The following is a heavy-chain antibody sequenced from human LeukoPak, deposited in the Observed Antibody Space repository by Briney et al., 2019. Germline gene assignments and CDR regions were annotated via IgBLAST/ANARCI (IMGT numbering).Heavy chain of an antibody. V-gene: IGHV1-2*02. Sequence: GASVKVSCRASGYTFTGYYMHWVRQAPGQGLEWMGWINPNSGGTNYAQKFQGRVTMTRDTSISTAYMELSRLRSDDTAVYYCARDSSGWYYFDYWGQGTLVTVSS. CDR2: INPNSGGT. J-gene: IGHJ4*02. D-gene: IGHD6-19*01. CDR3: ARDSSGWYYFDY. CDR1: GYTFTGYY.